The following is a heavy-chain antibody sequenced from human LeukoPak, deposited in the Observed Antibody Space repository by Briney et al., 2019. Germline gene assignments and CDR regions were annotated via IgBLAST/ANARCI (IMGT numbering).Heavy chain of an antibody. CDR3: ARDRGGGTKAHFDY. CDR2: VDPSGGHT. V-gene: IGHV3-23*01. CDR1: GYTFSNYG. Sequence: GGSLRLSCAASGYTFSNYGMTWVRQAPGKGLEWVSAVDPSGGHTFYPDSVKGRFTVSRDNSKNTLYLQMNSLRVEDTAVYYCARDRGGGTKAHFDYWGQGTLVTVSS. D-gene: IGHD3-10*01. J-gene: IGHJ4*02.